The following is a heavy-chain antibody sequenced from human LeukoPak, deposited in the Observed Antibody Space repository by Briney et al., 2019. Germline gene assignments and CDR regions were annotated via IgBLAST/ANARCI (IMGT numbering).Heavy chain of an antibody. CDR1: GGTFSSYA. J-gene: IGHJ4*02. CDR3: ARGPGSGSYFFDY. V-gene: IGHV1-69*06. Sequence: GASVKVSCKASGGTFSSYAISWVRQAPGQGLEWMVGIIPIFGTANYAQKFQGRVMITADKSTSTAYMELSSLRSEDTAVYYCARGPGSGSYFFDYWGQGTLVTVSS. CDR2: IIPIFGTA. D-gene: IGHD3-10*01.